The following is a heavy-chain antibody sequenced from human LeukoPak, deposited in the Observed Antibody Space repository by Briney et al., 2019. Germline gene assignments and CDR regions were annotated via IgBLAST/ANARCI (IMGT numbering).Heavy chain of an antibody. V-gene: IGHV4-34*01. CDR2: INHSGST. CDR1: GGSFSGYY. CDR3: ARSLAAAGTSFGY. Sequence: SETLSLTCAVYGGSFSGYYWSWIRQPPGKGLEWIGEINHSGSTNYNPSLKSRVTISVDKSKNQFSLKLSSVTAADTAVYYCARSLAAAGTSFGYWGQGTLVTVSS. J-gene: IGHJ4*02. D-gene: IGHD6-13*01.